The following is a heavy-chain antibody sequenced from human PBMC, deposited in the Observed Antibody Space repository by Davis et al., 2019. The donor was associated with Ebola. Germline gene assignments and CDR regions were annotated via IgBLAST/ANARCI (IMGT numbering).Heavy chain of an antibody. Sequence: AASVKVSCKASGYTFTTYDIHWVRQATGQGLEWMGWMNPNSENTGYAQKFQGRVTMTTDTSTSTAYMELRSLRSDDTAVYYCARDIAMIRGGWFDHWGQGTLVSVSS. CDR1: GYTFTTYD. J-gene: IGHJ5*02. V-gene: IGHV1-8*01. D-gene: IGHD3-16*01. CDR2: MNPNSENT. CDR3: ARDIAMIRGGWFDH.